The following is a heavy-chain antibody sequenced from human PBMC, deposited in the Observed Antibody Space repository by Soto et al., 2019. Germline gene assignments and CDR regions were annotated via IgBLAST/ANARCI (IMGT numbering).Heavy chain of an antibody. V-gene: IGHV1-18*01. CDR2: ISAYNGNT. Sequence: ASVKVSCKASGYTFTSYGISWVRQAPGQGLEWMGWISAYNGNTNYAQKLQGRVTMTTDTSTSTAYMELRSLRSDDTAVYYCARDQGRIAVAGTIDYWGQGTLVTVSS. CDR3: ARDQGRIAVAGTIDY. J-gene: IGHJ4*02. CDR1: GYTFTSYG. D-gene: IGHD6-19*01.